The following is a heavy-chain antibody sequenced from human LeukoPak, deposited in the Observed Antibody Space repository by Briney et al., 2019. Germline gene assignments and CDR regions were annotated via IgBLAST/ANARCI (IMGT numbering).Heavy chain of an antibody. CDR2: IRYDGSNK. CDR3: AKDTYSSTWLIDS. V-gene: IGHV3-30*02. CDR1: GFTFSSSA. D-gene: IGHD6-13*01. J-gene: IGHJ4*02. Sequence: GGSLRLSCAASGFTFSSSAMHWVRQAPGKGLEWVAFIRYDGSNKYYADSVKGRFTISRDNSKNTLYLQMNSLGSEDTGVYYCAKDTYSSTWLIDSWGQGTLVTVSS.